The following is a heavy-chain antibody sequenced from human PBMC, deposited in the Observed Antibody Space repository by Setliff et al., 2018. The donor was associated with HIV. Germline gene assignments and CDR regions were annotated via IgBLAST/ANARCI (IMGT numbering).Heavy chain of an antibody. CDR1: GDTFNNYG. V-gene: IGHV1-69*05. CDR2: SIPIFKSA. J-gene: IGHJ3*01. Sequence: VSCKVSGDTFNNYGLNWVRQAPGQGLEWMGGSIPIFKSADYAQKFQGRVTITTDESTSTAYMDLSSLKSEDTAIYYCARTSGDAYNYEGSFDVWGQGTLVTVSS. D-gene: IGHD5-12*01. CDR3: ARTSGDAYNYEGSFDV.